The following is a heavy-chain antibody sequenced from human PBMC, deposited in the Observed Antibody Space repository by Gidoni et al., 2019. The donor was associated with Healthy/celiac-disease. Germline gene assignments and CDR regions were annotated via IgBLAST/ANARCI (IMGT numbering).Heavy chain of an antibody. Sequence: QVQLVASGGGVVQPGRSLSLSCAASGFTFLSYVMHWVRQAPGKGLEWVAVIWYDGSNKYYADSVKGRFTISRDNSKNTLYLQMNSLRADDTAVYYCARALRAAGTWVDYFDYWGQGTLVAVSS. CDR1: GFTFLSYV. J-gene: IGHJ4*02. V-gene: IGHV3-33*01. CDR2: IWYDGSNK. D-gene: IGHD6-13*01. CDR3: ARALRAAGTWVDYFDY.